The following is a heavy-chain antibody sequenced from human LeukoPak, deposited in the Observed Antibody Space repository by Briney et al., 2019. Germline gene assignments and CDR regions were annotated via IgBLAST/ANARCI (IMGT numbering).Heavy chain of an antibody. CDR2: ISSSSSYI. CDR1: GFTFSSYS. CDR3: ARVQWPQDWFDP. J-gene: IGHJ5*02. V-gene: IGHV3-21*04. D-gene: IGHD6-19*01. Sequence: GGSLRLSCAASGFTFSSYSMNWVRQAPGKGLEWVSSISSSSSYIYYADSVKGRFTISRDNAKNSLYLQMNSLRAEDTAVYYCARVQWPQDWFDPWGQGTLVTVSS.